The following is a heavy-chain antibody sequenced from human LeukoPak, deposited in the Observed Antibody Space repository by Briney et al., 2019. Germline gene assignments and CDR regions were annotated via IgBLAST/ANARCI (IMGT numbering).Heavy chain of an antibody. V-gene: IGHV3-30*04. D-gene: IGHD2-2*01. CDR2: ISYDESNK. CDR3: ARDRRYCSSTSCYDAFDI. CDR1: GFTFSSYA. Sequence: PGRSLRLSCAASGFTFSSYAMHWVRQAPGKGLEWVAVISYDESNKYYADSVKGRFTISRDNSKNTLYLQMNSLRAEDTAVYYCARDRRYCSSTSCYDAFDIWGQGTMVTVSS. J-gene: IGHJ3*02.